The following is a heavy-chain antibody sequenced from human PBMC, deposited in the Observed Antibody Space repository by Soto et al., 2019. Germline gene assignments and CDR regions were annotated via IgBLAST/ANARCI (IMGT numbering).Heavy chain of an antibody. V-gene: IGHV3-23*01. CDR2: ISGSGGST. Sequence: EVQLLESGGGLVQPGGSLRLSCAASGFTFSSYAMSWVRQAPGKGLEWVSAISGSGGSTYYADSVKGRFTISRDNAKNTLYLQMNSLRAEDTAVYYCATRAYYYDSSGYFDYWGQGTLVTVSS. CDR3: ATRAYYYDSSGYFDY. CDR1: GFTFSSYA. D-gene: IGHD3-22*01. J-gene: IGHJ4*02.